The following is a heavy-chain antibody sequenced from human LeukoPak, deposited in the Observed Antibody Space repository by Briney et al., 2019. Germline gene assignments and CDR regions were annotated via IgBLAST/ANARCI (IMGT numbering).Heavy chain of an antibody. V-gene: IGHV3-48*03. J-gene: IGHJ3*02. CDR2: ISNSGTTT. CDR1: GLTSSIFE. Sequence: PGGSLRLSCIASGLTSSIFEMNWVRQAPGKGLEWVSYISNSGTTTDYADAVKGRFTISRDNAKNSLYLQMSSLRVEDTAVYYCVRGGSPSYKYNAFDIWGQGTMVTVSS. D-gene: IGHD3-10*01. CDR3: VRGGSPSYKYNAFDI.